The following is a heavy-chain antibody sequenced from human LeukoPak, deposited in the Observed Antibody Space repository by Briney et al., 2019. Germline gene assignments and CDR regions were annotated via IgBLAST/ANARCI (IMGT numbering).Heavy chain of an antibody. Sequence: GESLKISCKISGYRLTNNWIGWVRQVPGKGLEWMGLIYPGDSDTRYSPSFQGQVTFSVDASISTAYLQLSGLRASDTAIYYCARPLGGSHLGAFDIWGQGTMVTVSS. CDR2: IYPGDSDT. CDR3: ARPLGGSHLGAFDI. D-gene: IGHD1-26*01. CDR1: GYRLTNNW. V-gene: IGHV5-51*01. J-gene: IGHJ3*02.